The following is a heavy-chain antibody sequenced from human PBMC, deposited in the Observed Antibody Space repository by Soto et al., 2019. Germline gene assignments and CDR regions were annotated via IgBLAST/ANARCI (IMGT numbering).Heavy chain of an antibody. CDR3: AADRGDGYNSGDY. CDR1: GFTFTSSA. Sequence: GASVKVSCKASGFTFTSSAAQWVRQARGQRLEWIGWIVVGSGNTNYAQKFQERVTITRDMSTSTAYMELSSLRSEDTAVYYCAADRGDGYNSGDYWGQGTLVTVSS. CDR2: IVVGSGNT. J-gene: IGHJ4*02. D-gene: IGHD5-12*01. V-gene: IGHV1-58*01.